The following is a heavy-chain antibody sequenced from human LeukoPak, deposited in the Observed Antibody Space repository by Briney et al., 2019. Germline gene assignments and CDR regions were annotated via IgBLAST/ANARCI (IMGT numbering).Heavy chain of an antibody. V-gene: IGHV3-30-3*01. Sequence: PGGSLRLSCAASGFTFSSYAMHWVRQAPGKGLEWVAVISYDGSNKYYADSVKGRFTISRDNSKNTLYLQMNSLRAEDTAVYYCARDHSSSSWYPVYHYGMDVWGQGTTVTASS. CDR3: ARDHSSSSWYPVYHYGMDV. CDR2: ISYDGSNK. D-gene: IGHD6-13*01. J-gene: IGHJ6*02. CDR1: GFTFSSYA.